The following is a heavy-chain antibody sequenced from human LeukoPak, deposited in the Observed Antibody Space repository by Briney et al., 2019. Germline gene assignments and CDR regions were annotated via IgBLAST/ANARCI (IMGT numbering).Heavy chain of an antibody. J-gene: IGHJ4*02. CDR1: GFTFSSYA. Sequence: GRSLRLSCAASGFTFSSYAMHWVRQAPGKWLEWVAVISYDGSNKYYADSVKGRFTISRDNSKNTLYLQMNSLRAEDTAVYYCARGGSDYGPFDYWGQGTLVTVSS. D-gene: IGHD4-17*01. V-gene: IGHV3-30-3*01. CDR3: ARGGSDYGPFDY. CDR2: ISYDGSNK.